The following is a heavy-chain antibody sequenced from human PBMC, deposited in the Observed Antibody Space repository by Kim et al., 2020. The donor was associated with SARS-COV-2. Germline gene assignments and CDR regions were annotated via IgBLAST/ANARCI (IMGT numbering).Heavy chain of an antibody. J-gene: IGHJ4*02. Sequence: ASVKVSCKASGYTFTSYAMHWVRQAPGQRLEWMGWINAGNGNTKYSQKFQGRVTITRDTSASTAYMELSSLRSEDTAVYYCGREGSYDSSGYLTTLFDYWGQGTLVTVSS. CDR2: INAGNGNT. CDR1: GYTFTSYA. V-gene: IGHV1-3*01. D-gene: IGHD3-22*01. CDR3: GREGSYDSSGYLTTLFDY.